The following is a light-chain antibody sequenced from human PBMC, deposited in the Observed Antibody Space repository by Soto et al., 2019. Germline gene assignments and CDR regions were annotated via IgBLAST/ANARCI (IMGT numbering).Light chain of an antibody. CDR1: SSNIGTNYD. V-gene: IGLV1-40*01. CDR2: GNT. CDR3: QSYDSSLRASV. Sequence: QSVLTQPPSVSGAPGQRVTISCTGSSSNIGTNYDVHWYQRLPGAAPKLLIFGNTNRPSGVPDRFSGSKSGTSASLAITGLQAEDEAEYYCQSYDSSLRASVFGGGTKLTVL. J-gene: IGLJ2*01.